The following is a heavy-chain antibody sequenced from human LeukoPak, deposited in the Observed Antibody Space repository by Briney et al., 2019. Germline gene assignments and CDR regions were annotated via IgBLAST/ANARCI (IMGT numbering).Heavy chain of an antibody. V-gene: IGHV3-23*01. CDR1: GFTFSSYA. Sequence: PGGSLRLSCAASGFTFSSYAMSWVRQAPGKGLEWVSAISGSGGSTYYADSVKGRFTISRDNSKNTLYLQMNSLRAEDTAVYYCAKGWSDFWSGYHHLRHSYYFDYWGQGTLVTVSS. D-gene: IGHD3-3*01. J-gene: IGHJ4*02. CDR3: AKGWSDFWSGYHHLRHSYYFDY. CDR2: ISGSGGST.